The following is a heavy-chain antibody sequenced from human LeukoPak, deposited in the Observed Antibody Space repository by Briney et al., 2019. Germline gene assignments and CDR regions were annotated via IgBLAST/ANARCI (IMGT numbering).Heavy chain of an antibody. CDR1: GGSFSGYY. J-gene: IGHJ4*02. CDR2: INHSGST. V-gene: IGHV4-34*01. Sequence: SETLSLTCAVYGGSFSGYYWSWIRQPPGKGLEWIGEINHSGSTNYNPSLKSRVTISVDTSKNQFSLKLSSVTAADTAVYYCARAPQYDSSGLRPYYFDYWGQGTLVTVSS. D-gene: IGHD3-22*01. CDR3: ARAPQYDSSGLRPYYFDY.